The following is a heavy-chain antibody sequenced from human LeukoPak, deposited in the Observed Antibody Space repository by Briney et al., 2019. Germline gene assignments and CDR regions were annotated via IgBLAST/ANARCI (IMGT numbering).Heavy chain of an antibody. D-gene: IGHD6-19*01. CDR1: GFTFSLYA. V-gene: IGHV3-23*01. J-gene: IGHJ4*02. Sequence: GGSLRLSCAASGFTFSLYAMSWVRQAPGKGLEWVSGISGSGDDTNYADSVKGRFTISRDNSKNTLYLHMHNLRAEDTAVYYCAKDSVVVAGLVNYFEYWGQGTLVTVSS. CDR3: AKDSVVVAGLVNYFEY. CDR2: ISGSGDDT.